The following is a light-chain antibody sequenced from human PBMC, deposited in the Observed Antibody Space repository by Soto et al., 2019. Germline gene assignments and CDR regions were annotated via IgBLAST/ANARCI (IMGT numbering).Light chain of an antibody. V-gene: IGLV2-23*03. Sequence: QSVLTQPASVSGSPGQSITISCTGTSSDVGSYNLVPWYQQHPGKAPKLMIYEGSTRPSGVSNRFSGSKSGNTASLTISGLQAEDEADYYCCSYAGSSTFVFGTGTKLTVL. CDR3: CSYAGSSTFV. CDR1: SSDVGSYNL. J-gene: IGLJ1*01. CDR2: EGS.